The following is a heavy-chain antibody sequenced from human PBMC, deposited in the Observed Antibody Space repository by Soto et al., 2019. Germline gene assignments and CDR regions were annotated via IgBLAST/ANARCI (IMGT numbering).Heavy chain of an antibody. D-gene: IGHD2-2*01. CDR1: GFTFSSYS. CDR2: ISSSSSTI. V-gene: IGHV3-48*01. Sequence: GGSLRLSCAASGFTFSSYSMNWVRQAPGKGLEWVSYISSSSSTIYYADSVKGRFTISRDNAKNSLYLQMNSLRAEDTAVYYCAREGYCSSTSCYGIDYWGQGTLVTVSS. CDR3: AREGYCSSTSCYGIDY. J-gene: IGHJ4*02.